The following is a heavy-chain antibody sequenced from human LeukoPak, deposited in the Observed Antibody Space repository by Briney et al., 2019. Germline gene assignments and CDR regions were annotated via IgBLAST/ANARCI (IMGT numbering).Heavy chain of an antibody. V-gene: IGHV5-51*01. J-gene: IGHJ3*02. D-gene: IGHD6-13*01. CDR1: GYSFTSYW. Sequence: GESLKISCKGSGYSFTSYWIGWVRQMPGKGLEWMGIIYSGDSDTRYSPSFQGQVTISADKSISTAYLQWSSLKASDTAMYYCARLKGSSWLHDAFDIWGQGTMVTVSS. CDR2: IYSGDSDT. CDR3: ARLKGSSWLHDAFDI.